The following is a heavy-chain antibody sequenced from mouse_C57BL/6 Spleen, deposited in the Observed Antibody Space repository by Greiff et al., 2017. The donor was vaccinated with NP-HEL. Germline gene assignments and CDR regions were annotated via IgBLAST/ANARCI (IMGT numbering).Heavy chain of an antibody. J-gene: IGHJ1*03. Sequence: QVQLQQSGAELVKPGASVKMSCKASGYTFTSYWITWVKQKPGQGLEWIGDIYPGSGSTNYNEKFKSKATLTVDTSSSTAYMQLSSLTSEDSAVYYCARGYGSPYWYFDVWGTGTTVTVSS. CDR1: GYTFTSYW. CDR2: IYPGSGST. CDR3: ARGYGSPYWYFDV. D-gene: IGHD1-1*01. V-gene: IGHV1-55*01.